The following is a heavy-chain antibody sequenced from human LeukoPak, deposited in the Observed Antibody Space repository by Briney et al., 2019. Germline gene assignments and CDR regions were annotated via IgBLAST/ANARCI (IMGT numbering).Heavy chain of an antibody. Sequence: SGTLSLTCAVSGASISNTDWWSWVRQPPGKGLEWIGSIYHSGSTYYNPSLKSRVTISVDTSKNQFSLKLSSVTAADTAVYYCARAGFSGRLAYYFDYWGQGTLVTVSS. CDR1: GASISNTDW. D-gene: IGHD1-26*01. CDR2: IYHSGST. CDR3: ARAGFSGRLAYYFDY. J-gene: IGHJ4*02. V-gene: IGHV4-4*02.